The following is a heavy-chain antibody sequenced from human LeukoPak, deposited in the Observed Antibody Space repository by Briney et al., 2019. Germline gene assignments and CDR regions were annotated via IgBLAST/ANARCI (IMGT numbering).Heavy chain of an antibody. CDR1: GYTFTSYG. Sequence: ASVKVSCKASGYTFTSYGISWVRQAPGQGLEWMGWISAYNGNTNYAQKLQGRVTMTTDTSTSTAYMELRSLRSDDTAVYYCARVRGYTVTTYPNLSYYYYGMDVWGQGTTVTVSS. CDR3: ARVRGYTVTTYPNLSYYYYGMDV. CDR2: ISAYNGNT. D-gene: IGHD4-17*01. V-gene: IGHV1-18*01. J-gene: IGHJ6*02.